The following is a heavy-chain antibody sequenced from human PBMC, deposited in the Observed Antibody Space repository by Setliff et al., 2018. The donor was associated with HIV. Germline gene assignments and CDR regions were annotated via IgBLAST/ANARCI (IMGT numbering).Heavy chain of an antibody. J-gene: IGHJ6*02. Sequence: GGSLRLSCAASGFTFSSYWMSWVRQAPGKGLEWVADIKQDGSKAYYVDSVKGRFTIFRDNAKSSMYLQMNSLRAEDTAIYYCARKFRPGHGVDVWGQGTTVTVSS. CDR2: IKQDGSKA. V-gene: IGHV3-7*02. D-gene: IGHD3-10*01. CDR3: ARKFRPGHGVDV. CDR1: GFTFSSYW.